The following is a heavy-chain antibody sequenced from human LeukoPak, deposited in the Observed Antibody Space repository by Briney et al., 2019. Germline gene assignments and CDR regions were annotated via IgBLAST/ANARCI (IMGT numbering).Heavy chain of an antibody. CDR3: ARADVVVVVPAASYYYYYMDV. V-gene: IGHV1-8*03. J-gene: IGHJ6*03. D-gene: IGHD2-2*01. Sequence: GASVKVSCKASGYTFISYDINWVRQATGQGLEWMGWMNPNSGNTGYAQKFQGRVTITRNTSISTAYMELSSMRSEDTSVYYCARADVVVVVPAASYYYYYMDVWGKGTTVTVSS. CDR1: GYTFISYD. CDR2: MNPNSGNT.